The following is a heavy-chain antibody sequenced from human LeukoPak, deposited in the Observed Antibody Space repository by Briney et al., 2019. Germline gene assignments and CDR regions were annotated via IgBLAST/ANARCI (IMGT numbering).Heavy chain of an antibody. D-gene: IGHD2-21*02. CDR2: ISNSGTT. CDR1: XGXXXXXX. CDR3: XRSXGTTATAFDX. V-gene: IGHV4-4*07. J-gene: IGHJ4*02. Sequence: PSETLSLTCTVXXGXXXXXXXXXXXXXXXXXXXXXGXISNSGTTXXNPSXNSRFXISVDKSNKQFSLKLGSVTAADTAVYYCXRSXGTTATAFDXXGPGILVTVSS.